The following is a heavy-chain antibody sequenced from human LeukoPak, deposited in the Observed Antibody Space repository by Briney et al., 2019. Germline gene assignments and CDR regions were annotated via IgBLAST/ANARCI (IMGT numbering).Heavy chain of an antibody. Sequence: GGSLRLSCAASGFTFSSCEMNWVRQATGKGLEWVSYISSSGSTIYYADSVKGRFTISRDNAKNSLYLQMNSLRAEDTAVYYCAELGITMIGGVWGQGTMVTVSS. D-gene: IGHD3-10*02. CDR1: GFTFSSCE. J-gene: IGHJ3*01. CDR2: ISSSGSTI. V-gene: IGHV3-48*03. CDR3: AELGITMIGGV.